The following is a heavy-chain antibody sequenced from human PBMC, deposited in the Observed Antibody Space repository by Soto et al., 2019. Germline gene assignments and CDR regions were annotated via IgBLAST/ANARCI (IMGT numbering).Heavy chain of an antibody. V-gene: IGHV3-21*01. D-gene: IGHD6-6*01. CDR3: AGAPTVEARPKWDWFDP. J-gene: IGHJ5*02. Sequence: PGGSLRLSCAASGFSFSSYSMNWVRQAPGKGLEWVSSISGSSSYIYYADSVKGRFTISRDNAKNSLYLQMNSLRTEDTALYYCAGAPTVEARPKWDWFDPWGQGTLVTVSP. CDR2: ISGSSSYI. CDR1: GFSFSSYS.